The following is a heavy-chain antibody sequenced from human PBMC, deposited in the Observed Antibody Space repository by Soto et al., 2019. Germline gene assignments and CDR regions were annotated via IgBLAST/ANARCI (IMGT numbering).Heavy chain of an antibody. CDR2: ISWNSGSI. D-gene: IGHD2-2*01. CDR3: AKSTDIVVVPAAMEFDP. J-gene: IGHJ5*02. V-gene: IGHV3-9*01. CDR1: GFTFDDYA. Sequence: GGSLRLSCAASGFTFDDYAMHWVRQAPGKGLEWVSGISWNSGSIGYADSVKGRFTISRDNAKNSLYLQMNSLRAEDTALYYCAKSTDIVVVPAAMEFDPWGQGTLVTVSS.